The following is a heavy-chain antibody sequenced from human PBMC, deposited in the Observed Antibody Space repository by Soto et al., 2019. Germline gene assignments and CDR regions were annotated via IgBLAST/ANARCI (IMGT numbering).Heavy chain of an antibody. CDR2: ISSSSSYI. D-gene: IGHD3-22*01. Sequence: PGGSLRLSCAASGFTFSSYSMNWVRQAPGKGLEWVSSISSSSSYIYYADSVKGRFTISRDNAKNSLYLQMNSLRAEDTAVYYCAREPPYYYDSSGYYDYWGQGTLVTVSS. CDR3: AREPPYYYDSSGYYDY. J-gene: IGHJ4*02. V-gene: IGHV3-21*01. CDR1: GFTFSSYS.